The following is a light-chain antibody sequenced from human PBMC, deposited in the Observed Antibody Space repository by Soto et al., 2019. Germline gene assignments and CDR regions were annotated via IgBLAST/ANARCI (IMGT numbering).Light chain of an antibody. CDR3: CSYAGSSTFFYV. V-gene: IGLV2-23*03. CDR1: SSDVGSYNL. CDR2: EGS. Sequence: QSVLTQPASVSGSPGQSITISCTGTSSDVGSYNLVSWYQQHPGKAPKLMIYEGSKRPSGVSNRSSGSKSGNTASLTISGLQAEDEADYYCCSYAGSSTFFYVLGTGTKVTVL. J-gene: IGLJ1*01.